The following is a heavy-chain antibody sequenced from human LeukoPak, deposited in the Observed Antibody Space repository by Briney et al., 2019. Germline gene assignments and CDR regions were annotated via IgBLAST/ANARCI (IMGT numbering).Heavy chain of an antibody. CDR3: AKDPGPGGGYSYGFDY. CDR1: GFTFDDYA. Sequence: PGGSLRLSCAASGFTFDDYAMHWVRQAPGKGLEWVSGISWNSGSIGYADSAKGRFTISRDNAKNSLYLQMNSLRAEDTALYYCAKDPGPGGGYSYGFDYWGQGTLVTVSS. CDR2: ISWNSGSI. D-gene: IGHD5-18*01. V-gene: IGHV3-9*01. J-gene: IGHJ4*02.